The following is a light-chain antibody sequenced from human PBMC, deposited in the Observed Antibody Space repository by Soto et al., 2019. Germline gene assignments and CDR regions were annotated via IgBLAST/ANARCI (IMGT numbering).Light chain of an antibody. J-gene: IGKJ4*01. Sequence: DIQMTQSPSSVSESVGDRVTITCRASQDISDWLAWHQQKPGEAPKLLIYAATTLHSGVPSRVSGSGSGTDFTLTISSLQPEDFATYYCQQGHTFPLTFGGGTKVEIK. V-gene: IGKV1-12*01. CDR2: AAT. CDR1: QDISDW. CDR3: QQGHTFPLT.